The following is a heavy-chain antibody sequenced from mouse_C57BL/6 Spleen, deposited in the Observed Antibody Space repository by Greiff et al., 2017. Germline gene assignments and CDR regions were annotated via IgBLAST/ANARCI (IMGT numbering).Heavy chain of an antibody. CDR2: IRNKANNHAT. V-gene: IGHV6-6*01. Sequence: EVQLVESGGGLVQPGGSMKLSCAASGFTFSDAWMDWVRQSPEKGLEWVAEIRNKANNHATYYAESVKGRFTISRDDSKSSVYLQMNSLRAEDTGIYYCTRNWDGGYAMDYWGQGTSVTVSS. CDR1: GFTFSDAW. J-gene: IGHJ4*01. CDR3: TRNWDGGYAMDY. D-gene: IGHD4-1*01.